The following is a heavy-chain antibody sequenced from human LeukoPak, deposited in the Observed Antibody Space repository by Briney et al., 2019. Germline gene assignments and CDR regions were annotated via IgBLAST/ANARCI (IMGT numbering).Heavy chain of an antibody. CDR1: GFTFISNQ. CDR3: ARDFGAF. V-gene: IGHV3-48*03. Sequence: PGGSRKLSCEASGFTFISNQMNWFRKAPGKGLEWLSYVSSSASTVYYADSVRGRFTISRDNAKNSLYLQMNNLRAEDTAVYYCARDFGAFWGQGTLVSVSS. CDR2: VSSSASTV. J-gene: IGHJ4*02. D-gene: IGHD3-16*01.